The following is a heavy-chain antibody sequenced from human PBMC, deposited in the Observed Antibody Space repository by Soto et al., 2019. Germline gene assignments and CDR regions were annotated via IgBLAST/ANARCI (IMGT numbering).Heavy chain of an antibody. Sequence: QITLKESGPTLVKPTQTLTLTCTFSGFSLSTSGVGVGWIRQPTGKALEWLALIYWDDDKRYSPSLKSRLTITKDTSKNQVVLTMTNMDPVDTATYYCAHSLSAVAGRLYYFDYWGQGTLVTVSS. V-gene: IGHV2-5*02. D-gene: IGHD6-19*01. CDR3: AHSLSAVAGRLYYFDY. CDR1: GFSLSTSGVG. CDR2: IYWDDDK. J-gene: IGHJ4*02.